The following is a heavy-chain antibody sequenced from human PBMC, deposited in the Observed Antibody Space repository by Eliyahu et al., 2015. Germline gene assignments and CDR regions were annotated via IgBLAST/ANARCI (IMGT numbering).Heavy chain of an antibody. D-gene: IGHD2-2*01. V-gene: IGHV1-18*04. CDR1: GYSFVSHA. CDR2: ISGDXGNX. J-gene: IGHJ6*02. CDR3: ARCAGSSALDYYGMDV. Sequence: QVHLVQSGAEVKEPGASVKVSCKASGYSFVSHASXWVRQAPXHGLEGRGWISGDXGNXIXEQKFQGRVTMTTDRDTSTAYMDLRGLSSDDTAVYYCARCAGSSALDYYGMDVWGQGTTVTVSS.